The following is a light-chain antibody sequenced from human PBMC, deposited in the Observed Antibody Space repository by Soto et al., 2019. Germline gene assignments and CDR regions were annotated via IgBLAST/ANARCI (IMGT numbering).Light chain of an antibody. CDR3: QQYGSSQS. CDR2: GAS. CDR1: QSVSSSY. V-gene: IGKV3-20*01. Sequence: EIVLTQSPGTLSLSPGERATLSCRASQSVSSSYLAWYQQKPGQAPRPLIYGASSRATGIPDRFSGSGSGTDFTLTIIRLEPEDFAVYYCQQYGSSQSFGQGTKVEIK. J-gene: IGKJ1*01.